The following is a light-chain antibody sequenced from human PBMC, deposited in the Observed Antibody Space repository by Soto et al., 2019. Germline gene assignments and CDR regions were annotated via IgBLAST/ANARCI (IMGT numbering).Light chain of an antibody. CDR3: QQYNSYWYS. V-gene: IGKV1-5*03. J-gene: IGKJ2*01. CDR1: QSIGNW. Sequence: PSTLSASVGDRVTITCRASQSIGNWLAWYQQKPGKAPNLLIYKASSLETGVPSRFSGSGSGTEFTLTISSLQPDDFATYYCQQYNSYWYSFGQGTKVDIK. CDR2: KAS.